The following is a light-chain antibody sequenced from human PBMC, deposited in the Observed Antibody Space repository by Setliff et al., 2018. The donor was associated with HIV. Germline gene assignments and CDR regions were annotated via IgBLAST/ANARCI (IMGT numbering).Light chain of an antibody. Sequence: QSVLTQPASASGSPGQSITMSCTGTSSDVGGYNYVSWYQHHPGKAPKLMIYEVTSRPSGVSSRFSGSKSGNTASLTIFGLQAEDEADYYCSSYTNSNSYVFGTGTKVTVL. V-gene: IGLV2-14*01. CDR1: SSDVGGYNY. CDR2: EVT. J-gene: IGLJ1*01. CDR3: SSYTNSNSYV.